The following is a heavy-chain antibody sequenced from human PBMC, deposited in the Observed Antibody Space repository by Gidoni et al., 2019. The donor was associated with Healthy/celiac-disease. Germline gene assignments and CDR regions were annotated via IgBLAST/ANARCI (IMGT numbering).Heavy chain of an antibody. Sequence: QVTLKESGPVLVKPTETLTLTCTVSGFSLSNARMGVSWIRQPPGKALEWLAHIFSNDEKSYSTSLKSRLTISKDTSKSQVVLTMTNMDPVDTATYYCARMAYSSSWTTLGYFDYWGQGTLVTVSS. CDR2: IFSNDEK. CDR3: ARMAYSSSWTTLGYFDY. J-gene: IGHJ4*02. CDR1: GFSLSNARMG. V-gene: IGHV2-26*01. D-gene: IGHD6-13*01.